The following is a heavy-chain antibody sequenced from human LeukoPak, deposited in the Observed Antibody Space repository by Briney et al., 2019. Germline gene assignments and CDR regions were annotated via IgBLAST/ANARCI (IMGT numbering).Heavy chain of an antibody. CDR3: ARGPALYCTSSSCLDGVD. J-gene: IGHJ4*02. Sequence: GGSLRLSCAASGFTFSDYAMNWVRQAPGKGLEWVSSISSGGSYISYADSVKGRFTVSRDNAKDSLFLQMCSLRDEDTAVYYCARGPALYCTSSSCLDGVDWGQGTLVSVSS. CDR1: GFTFSDYA. CDR2: ISSGGSYI. V-gene: IGHV3-21*01. D-gene: IGHD2-2*01.